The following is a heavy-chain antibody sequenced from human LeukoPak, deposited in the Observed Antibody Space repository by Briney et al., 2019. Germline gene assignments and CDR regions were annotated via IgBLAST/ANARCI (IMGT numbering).Heavy chain of an antibody. Sequence: GASVKVSCKASGYTFTSYYMHWVRQAPGQGLEWMGLINPTGDSTGYAQKFQGRVTMTRDMSTGTDYMELSSLRSEDTAIYYCARDNSVGDNAWWFDPWGQGTLVTVSS. CDR1: GYTFTSYY. D-gene: IGHD1-26*01. J-gene: IGHJ5*02. CDR2: INPTGDST. CDR3: ARDNSVGDNAWWFDP. V-gene: IGHV1-46*01.